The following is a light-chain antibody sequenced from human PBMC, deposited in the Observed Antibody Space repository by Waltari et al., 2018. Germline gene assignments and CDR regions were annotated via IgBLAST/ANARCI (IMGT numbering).Light chain of an antibody. Sequence: DIQMTQSPSSLSASVGDTVTITCRAGQSISNSLNWYQQKPGKAPKLQIYAASTLQSGVPSRFSGSGSGTDFTLSISSLQAEDFATYYCQQTYRTPITFGQGTRLDIK. CDR3: QQTYRTPIT. V-gene: IGKV1-39*01. CDR2: AAS. J-gene: IGKJ5*01. CDR1: QSISNS.